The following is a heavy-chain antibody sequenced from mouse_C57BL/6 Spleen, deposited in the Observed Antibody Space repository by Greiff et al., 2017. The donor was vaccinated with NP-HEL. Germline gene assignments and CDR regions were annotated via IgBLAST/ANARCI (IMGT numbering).Heavy chain of an antibody. D-gene: IGHD2-1*01. CDR2: IRNKANGNTT. Sequence: EVQGVESGGGLVQPGGSLSLSCAASGFTFTDYYMSWVRQPPGKALEWLGFIRNKANGNTTEYSASVKGRFTISRDNSQSILYLQMNALRAEDSATYYCASFNGNPYGYFDVWGPGTTVTVSS. J-gene: IGHJ1*01. V-gene: IGHV7-3*01. CDR1: GFTFTDYY. CDR3: ASFNGNPYGYFDV.